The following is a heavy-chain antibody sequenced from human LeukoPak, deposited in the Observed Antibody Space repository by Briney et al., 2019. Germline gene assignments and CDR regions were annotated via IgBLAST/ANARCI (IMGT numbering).Heavy chain of an antibody. CDR1: GFTVSSNY. CDR3: ARGDGYNSYYFDY. CDR2: IYSSGNT. D-gene: IGHD5-24*01. Sequence: GGSLRLSCAASGFTVSSNYMSWVRQAPGKGLEWVSVIYSSGNTYYADSVKGRFTIPRDNSKNTLYLQMNSLRAEDTAVYYCARGDGYNSYYFDYWGQGTLVTVSS. J-gene: IGHJ4*02. V-gene: IGHV3-53*01.